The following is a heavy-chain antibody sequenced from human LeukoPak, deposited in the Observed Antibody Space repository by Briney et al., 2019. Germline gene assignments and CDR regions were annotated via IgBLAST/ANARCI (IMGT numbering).Heavy chain of an antibody. Sequence: GGSLRLSCAASGFTFSSYAMSWVRQAPGKGLEWVSAISGSGGSTYYADSVKGRFTTSRDNSKNTLYLQMNSLRAEDTAVYYCAKGGLRYFDWNFDYWGQGTLVTVSS. CDR1: GFTFSSYA. CDR2: ISGSGGST. CDR3: AKGGLRYFDWNFDY. V-gene: IGHV3-23*01. D-gene: IGHD3-9*01. J-gene: IGHJ4*02.